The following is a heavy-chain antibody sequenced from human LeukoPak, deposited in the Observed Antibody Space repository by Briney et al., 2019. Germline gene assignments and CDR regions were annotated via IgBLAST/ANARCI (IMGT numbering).Heavy chain of an antibody. CDR1: GFTFSSYA. V-gene: IGHV3-23*01. CDR3: SKDRDVTMFGVVIIRARDY. D-gene: IGHD3-3*01. J-gene: IGHJ4*02. Sequence: GGSLRLSCAASGFTFSSYAMGWVRQAPGKGLEWVSAVSDSGGRTYYADSVKGRFTISRDNSKSTLYLQMNSLRAEDTAVYYCSKDRDVTMFGVVIIRARDYWGQGTLVTVSS. CDR2: VSDSGGRT.